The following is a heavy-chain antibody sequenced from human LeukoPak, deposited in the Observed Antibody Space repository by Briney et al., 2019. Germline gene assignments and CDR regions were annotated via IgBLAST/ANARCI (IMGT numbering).Heavy chain of an antibody. V-gene: IGHV1-2*02. CDR1: GYTFTGYY. D-gene: IGHD6-19*01. Sequence: ASVKVSCKASGYTFTGYYMHWVRQAPGQGLEWMGWINPNSGGTNYAQKFQGRVTMTRDTSISTAYMELSRLRSDDTAVCYCARERIAVAGPGAFDIWGQGTMVTVSS. CDR3: ARERIAVAGPGAFDI. J-gene: IGHJ3*02. CDR2: INPNSGGT.